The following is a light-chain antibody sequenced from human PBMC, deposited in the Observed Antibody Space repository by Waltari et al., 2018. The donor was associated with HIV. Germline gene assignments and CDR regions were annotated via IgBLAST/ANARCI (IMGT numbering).Light chain of an antibody. CDR1: SSDVGTYNL. CDR2: EGS. V-gene: IGLV2-23*01. J-gene: IGLJ3*02. Sequence: QSALTQPASVSGSPGQSITISCTGTSSDVGTYNLVSWYQQRPGKAPKLIISEGSQRPGGVYNRFAGSKCANAAPLTISGLQAEDEADYYCCSYAGSTHWVFGGGTKLTVL. CDR3: CSYAGSTHWV.